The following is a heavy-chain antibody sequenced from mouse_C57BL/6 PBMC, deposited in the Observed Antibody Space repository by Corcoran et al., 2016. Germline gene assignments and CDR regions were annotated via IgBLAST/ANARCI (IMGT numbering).Heavy chain of an antibody. CDR3: ATGLNYYGSSYRFAY. D-gene: IGHD1-1*01. V-gene: IGHV1-18*01. CDR1: GYTFTDYN. Sequence: EVKLQQSGPELVKPGASVKIPCTASGYTFTDYNMDWVKQSHGRSLEWIGDINPNNGGTIYNQKFKGKATLTVDKSSSTAYMALRSLTSEDTAVYYCATGLNYYGSSYRFAYWCQGTLVTVSA. J-gene: IGHJ3*01. CDR2: INPNNGGT.